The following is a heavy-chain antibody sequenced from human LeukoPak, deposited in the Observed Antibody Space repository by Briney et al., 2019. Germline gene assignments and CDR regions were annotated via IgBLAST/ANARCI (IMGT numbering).Heavy chain of an antibody. CDR1: GFTFKNNA. CDR3: ARPPCYDIVIGPFDS. D-gene: IGHD3-9*01. V-gene: IGHV3-33*01. Sequence: GGSLRLSCVASGFTFKNNAMHWVRQAPGKGLEWVAVIWYDGSNQYYADSVKGRFTISRDSSKNTLYLEMNSLRAEDTAVYYCARPPCYDIVIGPFDSWGQGTLVTVSP. J-gene: IGHJ4*02. CDR2: IWYDGSNQ.